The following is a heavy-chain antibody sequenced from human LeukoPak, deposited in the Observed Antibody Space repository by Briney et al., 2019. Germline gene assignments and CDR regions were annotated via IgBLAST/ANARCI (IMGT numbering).Heavy chain of an antibody. J-gene: IGHJ1*01. Sequence: SETLSLTCAVSGGSISGSDYSWSWIRQPPGKGLEWIGYIYHSGSTYYNPSLKRRVTLSVDRSKNQFSLKLSSVTAADTAVYYCARWEAAPQYFQHWGQGTLVTVSS. V-gene: IGHV4-30-2*01. CDR3: ARWEAAPQYFQH. CDR2: IYHSGST. CDR1: GGSISGSDYS. D-gene: IGHD1-26*01.